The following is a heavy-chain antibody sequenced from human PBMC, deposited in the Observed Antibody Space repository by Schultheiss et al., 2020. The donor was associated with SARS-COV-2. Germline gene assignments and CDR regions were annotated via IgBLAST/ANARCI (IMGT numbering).Heavy chain of an antibody. V-gene: IGHV3-48*04. CDR2: ISSSGSTI. Sequence: GGSLRLSCAASGFTVSSNYMNWVRQAPGKGLEWVSYISSSGSTIYYADSVKGRFTISRDNAKNSLYLQMNSLRAEDTAVYYCARATEKFDYWGQGTLVTVSS. J-gene: IGHJ4*02. CDR3: ARATEKFDY. D-gene: IGHD1-26*01. CDR1: GFTVSSNY.